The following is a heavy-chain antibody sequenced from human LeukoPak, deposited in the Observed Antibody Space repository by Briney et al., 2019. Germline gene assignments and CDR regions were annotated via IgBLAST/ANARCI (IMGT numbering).Heavy chain of an antibody. CDR2: IRSKAYGGTT. CDR1: GFTFGDYA. V-gene: IGHV3-49*03. J-gene: IGHJ4*02. Sequence: GSLRLSCTASGFTFGDYAMSWFRQAPGKGLEWVGFIRSKAYGGTTEYAASVKGRFTISRDDSKSIAYLQMNSLKTEDTAVYYCTGTWNDRTPTGSDYWGQGTLVTVSS. CDR3: TGTWNDRTPTGSDY. D-gene: IGHD1-1*01.